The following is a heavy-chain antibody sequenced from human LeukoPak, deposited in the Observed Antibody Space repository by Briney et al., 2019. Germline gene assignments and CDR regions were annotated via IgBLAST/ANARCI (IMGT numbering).Heavy chain of an antibody. D-gene: IGHD3-10*01. V-gene: IGHV3-23*01. CDR3: AVPHLYYSNY. CDR1: GFTFSSYA. Sequence: GGSLRLSCAASGFTFSSYAMTWVRQTPGEGLDWVSAISGSGTTTYTADSVKGRFTIFRDSSRNTLFLQMNSLRAEDTAVYYCAVPHLYYSNYWGQGTLVTVSS. J-gene: IGHJ4*02. CDR2: ISGSGTTT.